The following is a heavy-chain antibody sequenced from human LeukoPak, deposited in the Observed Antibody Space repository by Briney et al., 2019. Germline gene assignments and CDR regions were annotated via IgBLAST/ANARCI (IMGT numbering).Heavy chain of an antibody. CDR3: AKVSGSYVNFDY. D-gene: IGHD1-26*01. V-gene: IGHV3-23*01. J-gene: IGHJ4*02. CDR2: ISGSGGST. Sequence: GGSLRLSCAASGFTFSSYAMSWVRQAPGKGLEWVSAISGSGGSTYYADSVKGRLTISRDNSKNTLYLQMNSLRAEDTAVYYCAKVSGSYVNFDYWGQGTLVTVS. CDR1: GFTFSSYA.